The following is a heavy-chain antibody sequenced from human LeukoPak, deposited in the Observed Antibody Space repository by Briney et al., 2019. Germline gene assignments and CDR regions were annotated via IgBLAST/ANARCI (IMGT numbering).Heavy chain of an antibody. D-gene: IGHD6-19*01. CDR2: INPDSGGT. CDR1: GSTFTDYH. J-gene: IGHJ5*02. V-gene: IGHV1-2*02. Sequence: ASVKVSCKASGSTFTDYHVHWVRQAPGQGLELMGWINPDSGGTKYQGRVTMTRDTSISTVYMELSSLTSDDTAVFYCARGPSPGYASGWNTYFDPWGQGTLVTVSS. CDR3: ARGPSPGYASGWNTYFDP.